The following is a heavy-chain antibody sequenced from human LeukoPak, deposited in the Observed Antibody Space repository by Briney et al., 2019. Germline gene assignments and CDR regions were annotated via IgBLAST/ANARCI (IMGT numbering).Heavy chain of an antibody. CDR1: GGTFSSYA. D-gene: IGHD6-13*01. CDR3: ARIQVQQQLVHYYYYMDV. Sequence: EASVKVSCKASGGTFSSYAISWVRQAPGQGLEWMGGIIPIFGTANYAQKFQGRVTITADESTSTAYMELSSLRSEDTAVYYCARIQVQQQLVHYYYYMDVWGKGTTVTVS. CDR2: IIPIFGTA. J-gene: IGHJ6*03. V-gene: IGHV1-69*13.